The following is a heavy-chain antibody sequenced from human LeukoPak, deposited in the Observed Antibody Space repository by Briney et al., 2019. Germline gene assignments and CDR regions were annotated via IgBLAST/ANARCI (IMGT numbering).Heavy chain of an antibody. CDR2: IYHGGST. Sequence: SETLSLTCTVSGYSISSGYYWGWIRQSPGKGLEWIGSIYHGGSTYYNPSLRSRVIVSVDTSKNQFSLKMSSVTAADTAVYYCARDIASCAGDCHSDGFDYWGQGTLVTVSS. V-gene: IGHV4-38-2*02. CDR3: ARDIASCAGDCHSDGFDY. D-gene: IGHD2-21*02. J-gene: IGHJ4*02. CDR1: GYSISSGYY.